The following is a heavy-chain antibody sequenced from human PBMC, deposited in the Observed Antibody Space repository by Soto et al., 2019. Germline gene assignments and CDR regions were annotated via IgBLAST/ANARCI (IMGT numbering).Heavy chain of an antibody. Sequence: QVQLVQSGAEVKKPGSSVKVSCKASGGTFSSYAISWVRQAPGQGLEWMGGIIPIFGTANYAQKFQGRVTITADKSTSTAYMELSSLRTEDTAVYYCARIYDSSGYSSSPKDYWGQGTLVTVSS. CDR3: ARIYDSSGYSSSPKDY. D-gene: IGHD3-22*01. J-gene: IGHJ4*02. CDR1: GGTFSSYA. CDR2: IIPIFGTA. V-gene: IGHV1-69*14.